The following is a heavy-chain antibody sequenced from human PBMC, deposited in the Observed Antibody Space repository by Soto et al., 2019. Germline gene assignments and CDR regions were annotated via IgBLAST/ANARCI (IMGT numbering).Heavy chain of an antibody. CDR3: ARGPPHDYGDYFDY. Sequence: GASVKVSCKTSGDIFSTYAISWVRQAPGQGLEWMGGIIPIFGTGNYAQKFRGRVTITADESTSTVYMELRSLRSDDTAVYHCARGPPHDYGDYFDYWGQGTLVTVSS. J-gene: IGHJ4*02. D-gene: IGHD4-17*01. CDR1: GDIFSTYA. V-gene: IGHV1-69*13. CDR2: IIPIFGTG.